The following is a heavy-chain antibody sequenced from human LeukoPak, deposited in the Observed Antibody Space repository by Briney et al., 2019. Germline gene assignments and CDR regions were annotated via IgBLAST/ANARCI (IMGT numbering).Heavy chain of an antibody. D-gene: IGHD1-14*01. Sequence: ASVRVSCKASGYTFTGYYMHWVRQSPGQGLGWLGRINPNTGDSSYAQKFQGRVTMTSDTPTTTAYMELSRLNSDDTAVYHCATLVSGIDYWGQGTLVTVSS. J-gene: IGHJ4*02. V-gene: IGHV1-2*06. CDR1: GYTFTGYY. CDR3: ATLVSGIDY. CDR2: INPNTGDS.